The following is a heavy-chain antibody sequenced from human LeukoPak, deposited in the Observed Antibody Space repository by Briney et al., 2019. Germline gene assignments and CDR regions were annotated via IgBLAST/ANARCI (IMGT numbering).Heavy chain of an antibody. CDR3: TTTIVGVTTWFDP. V-gene: IGHV3-15*01. CDR1: GFTLSNAY. J-gene: IGHJ5*02. Sequence: GGSLRLSCAASGFTLSNAYMSWVRQAPGKGLEWVGRIKNKTNGGTTDYAAPVKGRFTISRDDSKNTLYLEMNSLKTEDTAVYYCTTTIVGVTTWFDPWGQGTLVTVSS. CDR2: IKNKTNGGTT. D-gene: IGHD1-26*01.